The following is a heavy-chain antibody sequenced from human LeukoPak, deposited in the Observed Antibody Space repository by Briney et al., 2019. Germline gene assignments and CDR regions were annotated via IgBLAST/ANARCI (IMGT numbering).Heavy chain of an antibody. CDR3: AREWVNYDFWSGYSRRWSFDY. Sequence: GGSLRLSCAASGFTFSSYAMHWVRQAPGKGLEWVAVISYDGNNKYYADTVKGRFTISRDNSKNTLSLQMNSLRTEDTAVYYCAREWVNYDFWSGYSRRWSFDYWGQGTLVTASS. D-gene: IGHD3-3*01. V-gene: IGHV3-30-3*01. CDR1: GFTFSSYA. CDR2: ISYDGNNK. J-gene: IGHJ4*02.